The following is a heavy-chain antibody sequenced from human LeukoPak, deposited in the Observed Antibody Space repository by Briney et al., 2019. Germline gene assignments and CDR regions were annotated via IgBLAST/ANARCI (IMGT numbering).Heavy chain of an antibody. Sequence: PSQTLSLTCTVSGGSISSGGYYWSWIRQHPGKGLEWIGYIYYSGSTYYIPSLKSRVTISVDTSKNQFSLKLSSVTAADTAVYYCARVIHSRDELFDYWGQGTLVTVSS. D-gene: IGHD1-26*01. CDR2: IYYSGST. CDR3: ARVIHSRDELFDY. CDR1: GGSISSGGYY. V-gene: IGHV4-31*03. J-gene: IGHJ4*02.